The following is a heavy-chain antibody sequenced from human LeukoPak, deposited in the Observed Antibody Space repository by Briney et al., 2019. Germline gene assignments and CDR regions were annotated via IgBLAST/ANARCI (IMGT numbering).Heavy chain of an antibody. D-gene: IGHD3-22*01. CDR3: ARVGYDSSGRFDY. J-gene: IGHJ4*02. V-gene: IGHV3-11*04. Sequence: KPGGSLRLSCAASGFTFSDYYMTWIRQAPGKGLEWVSYISSSGSIIYYADSVKGRFIISRDNAKNSLYLQMNSLRAEDTAVYFYARVGYDSSGRFDYWGQGTLVTVSS. CDR1: GFTFSDYY. CDR2: ISSSGSII.